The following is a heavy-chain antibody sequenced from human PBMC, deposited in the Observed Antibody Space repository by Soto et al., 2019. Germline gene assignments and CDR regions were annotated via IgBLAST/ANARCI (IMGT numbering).Heavy chain of an antibody. CDR3: ASVLRFLEWSKYS. CDR2: ISSSGSTI. V-gene: IGHV3-48*03. Sequence: EVQLVESGGGLVQPGGSLRLSCAASGFTFSSYEMNWVRQAPGKGLEWVSYISSSGSTIYYADSVKGRFTISRDNDKNSLYLQMNSLRAEDTAVYYCASVLRFLEWSKYSWGQGTLVTVSS. J-gene: IGHJ5*02. D-gene: IGHD3-3*01. CDR1: GFTFSSYE.